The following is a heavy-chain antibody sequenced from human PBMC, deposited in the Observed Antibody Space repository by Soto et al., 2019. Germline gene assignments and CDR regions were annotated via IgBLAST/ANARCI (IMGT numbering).Heavy chain of an antibody. D-gene: IGHD5-12*01. CDR1: GFTFSSCD. V-gene: IGHV3-23*01. CDR3: AKAAGATENDRRAY. Sequence: EVQLLESGGGLVQPGGSLRLSCAAPGFTFSSCDMSWVRQAPGKGLEWVSVFSGSGTGTYHTDSVKGRFAISRDNSKNTRYLQRNSLRAEDTAVYYGAKAAGATENDRRAYWGQGTLVTVSS. CDR2: FSGSGTGT. J-gene: IGHJ4*02.